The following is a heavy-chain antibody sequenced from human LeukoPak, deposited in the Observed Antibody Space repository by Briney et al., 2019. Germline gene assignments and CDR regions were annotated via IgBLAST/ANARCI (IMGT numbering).Heavy chain of an antibody. D-gene: IGHD1-20*01. J-gene: IGHJ3*02. CDR2: INPNSGGT. V-gene: IGHV1-2*02. CDR1: GYTFIGYY. CDR3: ARDRGYNWNDVDAFDI. Sequence: ASVKVSCKASGYTFIGYYMHWVRQAPGQGLEWMGWINPNSGGTNYAQKFQGRVTMTRDTSISTAYMELSRLRSDDTAVYYCARDRGYNWNDVDAFDIWGQGTMVPVSS.